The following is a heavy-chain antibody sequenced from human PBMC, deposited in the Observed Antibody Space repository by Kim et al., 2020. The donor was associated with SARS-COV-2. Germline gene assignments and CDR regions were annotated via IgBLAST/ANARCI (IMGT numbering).Heavy chain of an antibody. Sequence: SETLSLTCTVSGGSVSRGNYYWTWIRQPPGMGLEWIGYIDHSGNSNYTPSLESRVTISVATAKNQFSLSLTSVTAADMAVFYCARVGNWGGYYGMDVWGRGTTVSVS. D-gene: IGHD3-16*01. CDR1: GGSVSRGNYY. J-gene: IGHJ6*02. CDR2: IDHSGNS. V-gene: IGHV4-61*01. CDR3: ARVGNWGGYYGMDV.